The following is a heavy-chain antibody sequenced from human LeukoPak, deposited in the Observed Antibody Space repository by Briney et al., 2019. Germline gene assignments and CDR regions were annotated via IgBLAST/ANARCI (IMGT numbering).Heavy chain of an antibody. V-gene: IGHV4-59*08. CDR3: ARRRCTGGTCYPYYFDY. D-gene: IGHD2-15*01. J-gene: IGHJ4*01. CDR2: IYYSGGT. CDR1: GDSISSYY. Sequence: SETLSLTCTVSGDSISSYYWNWIRQSPGKGLEWIGNIYYSGGTNYNPSLKSRVIISVDTSKNQFSLKLSSVTAADTAVYFCARRRCTGGTCYPYYFDYWGQGTLVTVSS.